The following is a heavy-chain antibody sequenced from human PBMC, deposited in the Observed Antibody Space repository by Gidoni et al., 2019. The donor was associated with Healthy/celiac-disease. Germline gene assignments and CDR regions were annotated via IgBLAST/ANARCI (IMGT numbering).Heavy chain of an antibody. CDR3: ARDGPRLQFSSYYYYYMDV. V-gene: IGHV3-7*03. CDR1: GFTFRSHS. CDR2: IKQDGSKK. Sequence: EVQLVESGGGLGQPGRSLRLSCAASGFTFRSHSMCWVRQGPGKGLEWVANIKQDGSKKYYVDAVKGRFTISRDNAKNSQYLQMNSLRAEDTAVYYCARDGPRLQFSSYYYYYMDVWGKGTTVTVSS. J-gene: IGHJ6*03. D-gene: IGHD4-4*01.